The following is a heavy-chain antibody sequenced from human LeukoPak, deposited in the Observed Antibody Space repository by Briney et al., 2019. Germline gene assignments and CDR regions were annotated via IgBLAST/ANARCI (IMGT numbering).Heavy chain of an antibody. J-gene: IGHJ4*02. CDR1: GGSISSYY. D-gene: IGHD5-24*01. CDR3: ARDGYNPGAYYFDY. CDR2: IYYSGST. Sequence: KPSETLSLTCTVSGGSISSYYWSWIRQPPGKGLEWIGYIYYSGSTNYNPSLKSRVTISVDTSKNQFSLKLSSVTAADTAVYYCARDGYNPGAYYFDYWGQGTLVTVSS. V-gene: IGHV4-59*12.